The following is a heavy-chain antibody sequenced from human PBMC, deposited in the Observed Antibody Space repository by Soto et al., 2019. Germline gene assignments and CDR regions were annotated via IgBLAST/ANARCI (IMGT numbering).Heavy chain of an antibody. Sequence: EVQLVESGGGLVKPGGSLRLSCAASGFTFSSYSMNWVRQAPGKGLEWVSSISSSSSYIFYADSVKGRFTISRDNAKNSLYLQMNCLRAEDTSVYYWARGGGYDFWSGLYYYYYYMGVWGKGTTVTVSS. CDR3: ARGGGYDFWSGLYYYYYYMGV. D-gene: IGHD3-3*01. CDR2: ISSSSSYI. V-gene: IGHV3-21*01. J-gene: IGHJ6*03. CDR1: GFTFSSYS.